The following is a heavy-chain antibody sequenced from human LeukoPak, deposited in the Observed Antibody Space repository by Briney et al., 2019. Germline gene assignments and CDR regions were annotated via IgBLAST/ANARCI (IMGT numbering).Heavy chain of an antibody. Sequence: SVKVSCKASGGTFSSYAISWVRQAPGQGLEWMGGIIPIFGTANYAQKFQGRVTITTDESTSTAYMELSSLRSEDTAVYYCARSRGDDFWSGYSSFDYWGQGTLVTVSS. CDR1: GGTFSSYA. J-gene: IGHJ4*02. CDR3: ARSRGDDFWSGYSSFDY. V-gene: IGHV1-69*05. CDR2: IIPIFGTA. D-gene: IGHD3-3*01.